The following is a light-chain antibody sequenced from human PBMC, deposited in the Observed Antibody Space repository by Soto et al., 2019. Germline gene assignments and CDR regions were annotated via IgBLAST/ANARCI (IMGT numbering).Light chain of an antibody. V-gene: IGKV1-12*01. Sequence: DVQMSQSPSSVSASVGDRVTITCRASQDISNWLAWYQQKPGKAPKLLIYAASSLQSGVASRFSGSGSGTDYTLTISSLQPEDFATYYCQQANSVPFTFGPGTKVDVK. CDR3: QQANSVPFT. J-gene: IGKJ3*01. CDR1: QDISNW. CDR2: AAS.